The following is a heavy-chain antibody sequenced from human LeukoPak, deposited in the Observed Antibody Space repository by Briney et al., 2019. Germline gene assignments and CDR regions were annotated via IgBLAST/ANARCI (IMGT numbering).Heavy chain of an antibody. J-gene: IGHJ5*02. D-gene: IGHD6-13*01. Sequence: PSETLSLTCTVSGGSISSYYWSWIRQPPGKGLEWIGYIYYSGSINYNPSLKSRVTISVDTSKNQFSLKLSSVTAADTAVYYCARLAAAGSWGQGTLVTVSS. V-gene: IGHV4-59*12. CDR2: IYYSGSI. CDR1: GGSISSYY. CDR3: ARLAAAGS.